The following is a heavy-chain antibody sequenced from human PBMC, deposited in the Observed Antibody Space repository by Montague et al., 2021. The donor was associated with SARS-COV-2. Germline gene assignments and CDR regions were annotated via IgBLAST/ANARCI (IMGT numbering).Heavy chain of an antibody. J-gene: IGHJ4*02. CDR2: INHRGST. D-gene: IGHD3-22*01. V-gene: IGHV4-34*01. CDR3: ARGRQHINMIVVVVTGGEYYFDF. CDR1: DGSFSDYS. Sequence: SETLSLTCAVYDGSFSDYSWTWIRQPPGKGLEWIGEINHRGSTNYNSSLKSRVTISVDTSKNQFSLKMTSVTAADTAVYYCARGRQHINMIVVVVTGGEYYFDFWGQGTLAAVSS.